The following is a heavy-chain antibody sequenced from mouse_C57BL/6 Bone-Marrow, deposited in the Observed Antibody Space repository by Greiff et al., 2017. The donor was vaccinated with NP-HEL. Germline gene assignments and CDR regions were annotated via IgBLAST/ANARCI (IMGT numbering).Heavy chain of an antibody. D-gene: IGHD3-1*01. CDR1: GFSFNTYA. Sequence: DVMLVESGGGLVQPKGSLKLSCAASGFSFNTYAMNWVRQAPGKGLEWVARIRSKSNNYATYYADSVKDRFTISRDDSESMLYLQMNNLKTEDTAMYYCVRTLSAYWGQGTSVTVSS. CDR2: IRSKSNNYAT. V-gene: IGHV10-1*01. CDR3: VRTLSAY. J-gene: IGHJ4*01.